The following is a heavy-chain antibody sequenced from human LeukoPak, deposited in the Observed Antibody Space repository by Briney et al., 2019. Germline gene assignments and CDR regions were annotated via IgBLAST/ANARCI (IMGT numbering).Heavy chain of an antibody. D-gene: IGHD3-10*01. Sequence: GGSLRLSCAASGFTFSSYAMSCVRQAPGKGLEWVSAISGSGGSTYYADSVKGRFTISRDNSKNTLYLQMNSLRAEDTAVYYCAKKFARYYGMDVWGQGTTVTVSS. J-gene: IGHJ6*02. CDR2: ISGSGGST. CDR3: AKKFARYYGMDV. V-gene: IGHV3-23*01. CDR1: GFTFSSYA.